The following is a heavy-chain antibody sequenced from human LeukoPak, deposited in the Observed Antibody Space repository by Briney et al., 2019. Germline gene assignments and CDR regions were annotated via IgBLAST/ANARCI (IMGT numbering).Heavy chain of an antibody. CDR3: ARLPYSSSSDY. Sequence: PSETLFLTCAVSGYSISSGYYWGWIRQPPGKGLEWIGSIYHSGSTYYNPSLKSRVTISVDTSKNQFSLKLSSVTAADTAVYYCARLPYSSSSDYWGQGTLVTVSS. J-gene: IGHJ4*02. CDR2: IYHSGST. V-gene: IGHV4-38-2*01. CDR1: GYSISSGYY. D-gene: IGHD6-6*01.